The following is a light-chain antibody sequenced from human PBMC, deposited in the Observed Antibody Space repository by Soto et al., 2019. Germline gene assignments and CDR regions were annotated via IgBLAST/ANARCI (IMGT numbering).Light chain of an antibody. J-gene: IGKJ5*01. CDR2: DAS. CDR3: QQRSNWLIT. V-gene: IGKV3-11*01. CDR1: QSVSTY. Sequence: EIVLTQSPATLSLSPGERATLSCRASQSVSTYLAWYQQKPGQAPRLLICDASSRATGVPARFSGSGSGTDFTLTISSLEPEDFAVYYCQQRSNWLITFGQGTRLEIK.